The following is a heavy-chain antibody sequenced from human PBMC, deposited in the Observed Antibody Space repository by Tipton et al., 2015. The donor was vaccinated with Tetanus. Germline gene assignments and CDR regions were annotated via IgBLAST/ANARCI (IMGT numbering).Heavy chain of an antibody. CDR1: GGTFSSYA. CDR3: ARDPLYSSSSLSYFDY. V-gene: IGHV1-69*06. Sequence: QSGPEVKKPGSSVKVSCKASGGTFSSYAISWVRQAPGQGLEWMGGIIPIFGTANYAQKFQGRVTITADKSTSTAYMELSSLRSEDTAVYYCARDPLYSSSSLSYFDYWGQGTLVTVSS. J-gene: IGHJ4*02. CDR2: IIPIFGTA. D-gene: IGHD6-6*01.